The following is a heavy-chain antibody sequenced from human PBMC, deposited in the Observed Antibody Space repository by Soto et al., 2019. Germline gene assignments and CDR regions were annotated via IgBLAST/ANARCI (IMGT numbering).Heavy chain of an antibody. Sequence: QVQLQESGPGLVKPSGTLSLTCAVSGGSISSSYWWSWVRQPPGKGLEWIGEIYHSGNTNYNPSRKSRVTISVDTSKNRFSLKLSSVTAADTAVYYCARRRITMIVVVFDAFDIWGQGTMVTVSS. CDR3: ARRRITMIVVVFDAFDI. J-gene: IGHJ3*02. D-gene: IGHD3-22*01. CDR1: GGSISSSYW. V-gene: IGHV4-4*02. CDR2: IYHSGNT.